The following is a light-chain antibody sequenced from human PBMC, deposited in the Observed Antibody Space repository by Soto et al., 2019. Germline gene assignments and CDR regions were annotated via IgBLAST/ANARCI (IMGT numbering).Light chain of an antibody. CDR2: GAS. Sequence: ETVFTQSPGTLSLSPGERATLSCRASQSVSGSRLAWYHQKPGQAPRLLIYGASTRATGIPARFSGSGSGTEFTLTISSXQSEDFAVYHCQQYNNWPLTFGGGTKVDIK. CDR3: QQYNNWPLT. CDR1: QSVSGSR. J-gene: IGKJ4*01. V-gene: IGKV3-15*01.